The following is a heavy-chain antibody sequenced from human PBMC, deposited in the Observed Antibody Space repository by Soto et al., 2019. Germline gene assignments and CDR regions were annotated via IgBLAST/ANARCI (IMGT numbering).Heavy chain of an antibody. CDR2: IAYDGSNR. V-gene: IGHV3-30*04. D-gene: IGHD1-1*01. CDR3: ARDLQAGTDNVNWFAP. J-gene: IGHJ5*02. Sequence: QVQLVESGGGVVQPGRSLRLSCAASGFSISRSAMHWVRQAPGKGLEWVAVIAYDGSNRRYADSAKGRFPISRDNSKNTVYLQMSSLRGEDTAVYYCARDLQAGTDNVNWFAPWGQGTLVTVSS. CDR1: GFSISRSA.